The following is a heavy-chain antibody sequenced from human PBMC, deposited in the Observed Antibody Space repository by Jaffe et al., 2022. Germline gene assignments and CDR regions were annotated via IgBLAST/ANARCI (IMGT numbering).Heavy chain of an antibody. CDR1: GGSISSGSYY. V-gene: IGHV4-61*02. CDR2: IYTSGST. J-gene: IGHJ4*02. CDR3: ARVGLGYYFDY. Sequence: QVQLQESGPGLVKPSQTLSLTCTVSGGSISSGSYYWSWIRQPAGKGLEWIGRIYTSGSTNYNPSLKSRVTISVDTSKNQFSLKLSSVTAADTAVYYCARVGLGYYFDYWGQGTLVTVSS. D-gene: IGHD6-19*01.